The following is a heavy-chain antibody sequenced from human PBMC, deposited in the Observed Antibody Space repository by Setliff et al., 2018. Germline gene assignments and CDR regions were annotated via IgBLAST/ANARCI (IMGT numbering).Heavy chain of an antibody. CDR2: ISGSGGST. CDR3: ARDRSDSNNWYNSQH. V-gene: IGHV3-23*01. D-gene: IGHD6-13*01. Sequence: LRLSCAASGFTFSSYAMSWVRQAPGKGLEWISGISGSGGSTYYADSVKGRFTISRDISKNTLYLQMNSLRAEDTAIYYCARDRSDSNNWYNSQHWGQGTLVTVSS. J-gene: IGHJ1*01. CDR1: GFTFSSYA.